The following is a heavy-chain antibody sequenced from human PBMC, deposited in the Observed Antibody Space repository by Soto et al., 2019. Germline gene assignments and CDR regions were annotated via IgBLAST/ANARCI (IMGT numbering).Heavy chain of an antibody. Sequence: PGCSLRLSCAASGVTFSSYAMSWVRQAPGKGLEWVSAISGSGGSTYYADSVKGRFTISRDNSKNTLYLQMNSLRAEDTAVYYCAKDRGTRYGDSNYYYYGMGVWGQGTTVTVPS. CDR3: AKDRGTRYGDSNYYYYGMGV. CDR2: ISGSGGST. V-gene: IGHV3-23*01. CDR1: GVTFSSYA. J-gene: IGHJ6*02. D-gene: IGHD4-17*01.